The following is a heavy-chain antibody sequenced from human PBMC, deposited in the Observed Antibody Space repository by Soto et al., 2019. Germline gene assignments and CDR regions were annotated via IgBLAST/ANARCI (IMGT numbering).Heavy chain of an antibody. D-gene: IGHD3-3*01. CDR3: ARVRGTVTYYDFWSGLEGYFDY. V-gene: IGHV4-30-4*01. Sequence: PSETLSLTCTVSGGSLSRGDYYWNWIRQHPGKGQEWIGYIYYSGSTYYNPSLKSRVTISVGTSKNQFSLKLSSVTAADTAVYYCARVRGTVTYYDFWSGLEGYFDYWGQGTLVTVSS. CDR1: GGSLSRGDYY. CDR2: IYYSGST. J-gene: IGHJ4*02.